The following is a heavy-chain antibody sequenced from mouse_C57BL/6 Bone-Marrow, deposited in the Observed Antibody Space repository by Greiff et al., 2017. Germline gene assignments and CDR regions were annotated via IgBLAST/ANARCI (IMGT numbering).Heavy chain of an antibody. CDR1: GFTFSSYA. Sequence: DVKLVESGGGLVKPGGSLKLSCAASGFTFSSYAMSWVRQTPEKRLEWVATISDGGSYTYYPDNVKGRFTISRDNAKNNLYLQMSHLKSEDTAMXYCARGYYYGSSYDLAYWGQGTLVTVSA. J-gene: IGHJ3*01. CDR3: ARGYYYGSSYDLAY. D-gene: IGHD1-1*01. V-gene: IGHV5-4*03. CDR2: ISDGGSYT.